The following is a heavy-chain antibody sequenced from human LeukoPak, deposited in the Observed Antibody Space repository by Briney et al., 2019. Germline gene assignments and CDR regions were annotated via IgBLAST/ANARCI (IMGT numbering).Heavy chain of an antibody. CDR2: INHSGST. CDR1: GGSFSGYY. J-gene: IGHJ6*04. Sequence: PSETLSLTCAVYGGSFSGYYWSWIRQPPGKGLEWIGEINHSGSTNYNPSPKSRVTISVDTSKNQFSLKLSSVTAADTAVYYCARGHTVTTYYYYYGMDVWGKGTTVTVSS. CDR3: ARGHTVTTYYYYYGMDV. V-gene: IGHV4-34*01. D-gene: IGHD4-17*01.